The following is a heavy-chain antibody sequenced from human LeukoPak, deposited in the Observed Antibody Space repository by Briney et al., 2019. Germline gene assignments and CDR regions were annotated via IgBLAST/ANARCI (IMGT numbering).Heavy chain of an antibody. CDR2: TSYGGSNK. Sequence: PGGSLRLSCAATGFTLSNYAMHWVRRAPGKGLEWVAVTSYGGSNKYHADSVKGRLTISRDNSKNTLYLQMNSLRVEDTAVYYCARGSIAAAGSSKGYMDVWGKGTTVTVSS. J-gene: IGHJ6*03. D-gene: IGHD6-13*01. CDR3: ARGSIAAAGSSKGYMDV. V-gene: IGHV3-30-3*01. CDR1: GFTLSNYA.